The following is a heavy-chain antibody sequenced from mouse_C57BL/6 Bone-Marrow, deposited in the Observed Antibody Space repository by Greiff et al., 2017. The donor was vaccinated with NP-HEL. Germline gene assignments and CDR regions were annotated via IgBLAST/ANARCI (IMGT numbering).Heavy chain of an antibody. D-gene: IGHD1-1*01. CDR3: ARSPLYYYGSSPYAMDY. V-gene: IGHV14-4*01. Sequence: VQLQQSGAELVRPGASVKLSCTASGFNIKDDYMHWVKQRPEQGLEWIGWIDPENGDTEYASKFQGKATLTVDQSSSTAYMQLNSLTSEDSAVYYCARSPLYYYGSSPYAMDYWGQGTSVTVSS. J-gene: IGHJ4*01. CDR1: GFNIKDDY. CDR2: IDPENGDT.